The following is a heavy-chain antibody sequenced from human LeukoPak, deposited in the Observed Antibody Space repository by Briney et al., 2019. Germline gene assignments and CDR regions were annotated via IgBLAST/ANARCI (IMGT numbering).Heavy chain of an antibody. CDR1: GFTFSSYA. D-gene: IGHD3-10*01. J-gene: IGHJ4*02. CDR2: ISYDGSNK. Sequence: GGSLRLSCAASGFTFSSYAMHWVRQAPGKGLEWVAVISYDGSNKYYADSVKGRFTISRDNSKNTLYLQMNSLRAEDTALYYCAKDNYGSGSSEFDYWGQGTLVTVSS. V-gene: IGHV3-30-3*01. CDR3: AKDNYGSGSSEFDY.